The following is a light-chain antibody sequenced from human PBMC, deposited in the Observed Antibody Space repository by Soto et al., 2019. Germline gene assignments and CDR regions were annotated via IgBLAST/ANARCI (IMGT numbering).Light chain of an antibody. J-gene: IGLJ3*02. V-gene: IGLV2-23*01. Sequence: SALSQPASVSGSPGQSITISCTGTSSDVGSYNLVSWYQQHPGKAPKLMIYEGSERPSAVSSRISGSKSGNTASLRISGLQAEDEADYYCCSYTGRSTWVFGGGTKVTVL. CDR1: SSDVGSYNL. CDR2: EGS. CDR3: CSYTGRSTWV.